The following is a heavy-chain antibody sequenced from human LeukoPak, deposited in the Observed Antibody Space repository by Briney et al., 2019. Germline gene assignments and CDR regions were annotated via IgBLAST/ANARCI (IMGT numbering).Heavy chain of an antibody. CDR3: ARWVAGSGAYYHDY. D-gene: IGHD3-10*01. CDR1: GYSISSNFY. CDR2: ISYSGST. Sequence: PSETLSLTCNVSGYSISSNFYWGWIRQTPGKGLEWIGYISYSGSTNYNPPLSSRVTISVDTSKNQFSLKLNSVTAADTAVYYCARWVAGSGAYYHDYWGQGTLVTVSS. J-gene: IGHJ4*02. V-gene: IGHV4-61*05.